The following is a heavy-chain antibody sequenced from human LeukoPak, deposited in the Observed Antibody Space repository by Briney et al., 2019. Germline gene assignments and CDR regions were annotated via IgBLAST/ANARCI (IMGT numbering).Heavy chain of an antibody. Sequence: PGGSLRLSCAASGFTFSTYSMNWVRQAPGKGLGWVSSITRSSYYIYYADSVKGRFTISRDNARNSLYLQMNSLRAEDTAVYYCARDGSKGYWGQGTLVTVSS. CDR1: GFTFSTYS. V-gene: IGHV3-21*01. CDR3: ARDGSKGY. J-gene: IGHJ4*02. CDR2: ITRSSYYI.